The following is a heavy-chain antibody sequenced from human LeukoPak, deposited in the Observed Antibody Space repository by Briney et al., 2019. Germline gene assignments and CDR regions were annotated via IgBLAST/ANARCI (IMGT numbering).Heavy chain of an antibody. V-gene: IGHV3-48*03. D-gene: IGHD5-24*01. CDR3: ARGGRDGYNWFDY. CDR2: ISSSVSTI. CDR1: GFTFSSYE. J-gene: IGHJ4*02. Sequence: GGSLRLSCAASGFTFSSYEMNWVRQAPGKGLEWVSYISSSVSTIYYADSVKGRFTISGDNAKNSLYLQMNSLRAEDTAVYYCARGGRDGYNWFDYWGQGTLVTVSS.